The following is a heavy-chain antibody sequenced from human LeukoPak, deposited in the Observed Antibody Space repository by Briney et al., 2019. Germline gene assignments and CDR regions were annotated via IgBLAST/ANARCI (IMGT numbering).Heavy chain of an antibody. Sequence: KPSETLSLTCTVSGGSVSSGSYYWSWMRQPPGKGLEWIGYIYYSGSTNYNPSLKSRVTISADTSKNQFSLKLSSVTAADTAVYYCARGGYGEYYHDSSGYYLFDYWGQGTLVSVSS. CDR2: IYYSGST. J-gene: IGHJ4*02. CDR3: ARGGYGEYYHDSSGYYLFDY. V-gene: IGHV4-61*01. CDR1: GGSVSSGSYY. D-gene: IGHD3-22*01.